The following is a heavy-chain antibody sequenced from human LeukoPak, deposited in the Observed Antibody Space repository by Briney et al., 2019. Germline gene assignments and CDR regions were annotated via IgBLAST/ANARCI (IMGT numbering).Heavy chain of an antibody. J-gene: IGHJ4*02. CDR2: IISDGTGT. CDR3: VRDGDGIVEFDY. Sequence: GPPRLSCAASGFTFNTYWMHWVRQAPGQGLVWVSRIISDGTGTSYADSVKGTFTISRDNAKNTLFLQMNSLRAEDTAVYYCVRDGDGIVEFDYWGQGALVTVSS. D-gene: IGHD2-21*01. V-gene: IGHV3-74*01. CDR1: GFTFNTYW.